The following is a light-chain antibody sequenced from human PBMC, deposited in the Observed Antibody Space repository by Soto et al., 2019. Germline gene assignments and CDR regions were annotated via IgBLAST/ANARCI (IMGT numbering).Light chain of an antibody. CDR1: QSVSNNY. CDR2: GAS. J-gene: IGKJ1*01. Sequence: EIVLTQSPGTLSLSPGERATLSCRASQSVSNNYLAWYQRKPGQAPRLLIYGASSRATGIPHRFSSSGSGTDYALTVSRREPDDFAVYYCQRYDNSPWTFGQGTKVAI. CDR3: QRYDNSPWT. V-gene: IGKV3-20*01.